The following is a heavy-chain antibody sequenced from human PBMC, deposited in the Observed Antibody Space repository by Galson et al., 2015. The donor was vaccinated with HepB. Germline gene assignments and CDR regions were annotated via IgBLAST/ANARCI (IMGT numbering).Heavy chain of an antibody. CDR3: VSGPSRFLEWLPPRYYGMDV. J-gene: IGHJ6*02. D-gene: IGHD3-3*01. Sequence: SVKVSCKASGGTFSSYAISWVRQAPGQGLEWMGGIIPIFGTANYAQKFQGRVTITADESTSTAYMELSSLRSEDTAVYYCVSGPSRFLEWLPPRYYGMDVWGQGTTVTVSS. V-gene: IGHV1-69*13. CDR2: IIPIFGTA. CDR1: GGTFSSYA.